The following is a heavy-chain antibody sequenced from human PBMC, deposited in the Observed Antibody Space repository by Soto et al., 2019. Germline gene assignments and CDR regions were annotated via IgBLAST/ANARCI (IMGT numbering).Heavy chain of an antibody. J-gene: IGHJ5*01. Sequence: QVQLVESGGGVVQPGRSLRLSCAASGFTFSSYGMDWVRQAPGKGLEWVAVISFDGSNKYYADSVKGRFTISRDNSKNTLYLQMNSLRAEDTAVYYCAKPYSGSLDSWGQGTLLTVSS. CDR1: GFTFSSYG. CDR2: ISFDGSNK. CDR3: AKPYSGSLDS. V-gene: IGHV3-30*18. D-gene: IGHD1-26*01.